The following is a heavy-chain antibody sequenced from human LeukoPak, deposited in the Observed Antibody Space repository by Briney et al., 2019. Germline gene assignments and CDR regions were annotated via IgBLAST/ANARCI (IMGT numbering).Heavy chain of an antibody. CDR2: IYYTGST. D-gene: IGHD5-12*01. CDR3: ARDSTGYDYFDS. V-gene: IGHV4-30-4*08. CDR1: GGSISSGDYY. Sequence: SETPSLTCTVSGGSISSGDYYWNWIRQPPGKGLEWIGYIYYTGSTYYNPSLKSRVTMSIDTSKNQFSLKLSSVTAADTAVYYCARDSTGYDYFDSWGQGALVTVSS. J-gene: IGHJ4*02.